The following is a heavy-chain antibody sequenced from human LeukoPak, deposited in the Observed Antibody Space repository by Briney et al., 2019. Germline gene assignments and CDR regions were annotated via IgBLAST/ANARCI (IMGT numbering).Heavy chain of an antibody. CDR2: IIPIFCTA. V-gene: IGHV1-69*01. D-gene: IGHD2-2*01. CDR1: VCTFSSYA. Sequence: GSSVKVSCKASVCTFSSYAISWVRQAPGHGLEWMGGIIPIFCTANYAQKFQGRVTITADESTSTAYMELSSLRSEDTAVYYCARGYQLLHGYMDVWGKGTTVTVSS. J-gene: IGHJ6*03. CDR3: ARGYQLLHGYMDV.